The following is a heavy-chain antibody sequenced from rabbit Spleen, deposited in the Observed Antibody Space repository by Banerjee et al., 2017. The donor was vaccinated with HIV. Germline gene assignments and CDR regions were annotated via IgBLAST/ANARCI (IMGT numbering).Heavy chain of an antibody. J-gene: IGHJ4*01. CDR3: ARDLVAVIGWNFKL. CDR1: GFDFSNYG. CDR2: IEPIFGNT. D-gene: IGHD5-1*01. Sequence: QEQLVESGGGLVQPGGSLKLSCKASGFDFSNYGVSWVRQAPGKGLEWIGYIEPIFGNTYYANWVNGRFTISSHNAQNTLYLQLSSLTAADTATYFCARDLVAVIGWNFKLWGPGTLVTVS. V-gene: IGHV1S47*01.